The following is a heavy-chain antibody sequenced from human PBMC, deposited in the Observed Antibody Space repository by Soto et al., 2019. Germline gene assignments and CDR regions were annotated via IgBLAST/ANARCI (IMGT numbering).Heavy chain of an antibody. CDR3: ARSFDYGYIHH. J-gene: IGHJ4*02. CDR1: GFTVNSDY. V-gene: IGHV3-53*02. Sequence: EVQLVETGGGLTQPGGSLRLSCENSGFTVNSDYMSWVRQAPGKGLEWVSIIYAGGSTYYADSVRGRFTISSVNSRNTLYLQMNSLRVEDTAVYYCARSFDYGYIHHWGQGTLVTVSS. D-gene: IGHD3-10*01. CDR2: IYAGGST.